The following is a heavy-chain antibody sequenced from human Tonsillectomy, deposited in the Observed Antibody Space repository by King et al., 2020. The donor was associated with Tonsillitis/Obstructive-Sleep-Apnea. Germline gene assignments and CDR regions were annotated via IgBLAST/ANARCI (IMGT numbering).Heavy chain of an antibody. CDR2: IYYSGST. CDR1: GGSISSYY. J-gene: IGHJ4*02. D-gene: IGHD2-2*01. V-gene: IGHV4-59*01. CDR3: ARGGSTSFFYLPFDY. Sequence: VQLQESGPGLVKPSETLSLTCTVSGGSISSYYWSWIRQPPGKGLEWIGYIYYSGSTNYNPSLKSRVTISVDTSKNQFSLKLSSVTAADTAVYYCARGGSTSFFYLPFDYWGQGPLVTVSS.